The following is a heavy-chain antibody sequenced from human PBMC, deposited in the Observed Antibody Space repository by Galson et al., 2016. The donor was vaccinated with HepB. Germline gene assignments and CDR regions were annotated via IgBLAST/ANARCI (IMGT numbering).Heavy chain of an antibody. Sequence: SETLSLTCTVSGGSISSSSYYWGWLRQPPGKGLEWFGSIYYTGSTYYNPSPKSRVTISLDPSRNQFSLKLSSVTAADTAVYYCTSPAAVRGVYYQFDYWRLGTLVTVSS. J-gene: IGHJ4*02. CDR1: GGSISSSSYY. CDR3: TSPAAVRGVYYQFDY. V-gene: IGHV4-39*01. CDR2: IYYTGST. D-gene: IGHD1-26*01.